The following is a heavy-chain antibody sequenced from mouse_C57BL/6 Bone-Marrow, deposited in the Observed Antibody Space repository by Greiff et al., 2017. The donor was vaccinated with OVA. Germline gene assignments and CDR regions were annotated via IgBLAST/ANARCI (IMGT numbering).Heavy chain of an antibody. J-gene: IGHJ2*01. CDR3: TSYGNFDY. Sequence: VHVKQSGAELVRPGASVKLSCTASGFNIKDDYMHWVKQRPEQGLEWIGCIDPENGDTEYASKFQGKATITADTSSNTAYLQLSSLTSEDTAVYYCTSYGNFDYWGQGTTLTVSS. CDR2: IDPENGDT. V-gene: IGHV14-4*01. CDR1: GFNIKDDY. D-gene: IGHD2-1*01.